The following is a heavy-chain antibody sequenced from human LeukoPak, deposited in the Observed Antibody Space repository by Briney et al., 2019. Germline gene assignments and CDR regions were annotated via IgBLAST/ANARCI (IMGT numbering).Heavy chain of an antibody. CDR1: GGTFSSYA. V-gene: IGHV1-46*01. J-gene: IGHJ3*02. Sequence: ASVKVSCKASGGTFSSYAISWVRQAPGQGLEWMGIISPSGGSTSYAQKFQGRVTMTRDTSTSTVYMELSSLRSEDTAVYYCARESVGAFDIWGQGTMVTVSS. CDR3: ARESVGAFDI. CDR2: ISPSGGST.